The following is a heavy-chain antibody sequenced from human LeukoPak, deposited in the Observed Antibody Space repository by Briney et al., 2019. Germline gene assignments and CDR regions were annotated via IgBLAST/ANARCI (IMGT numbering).Heavy chain of an antibody. CDR1: GGSISSSNW. D-gene: IGHD3-3*01. CDR3: ARYGYDFPYYYYYGMDV. J-gene: IGHJ6*02. V-gene: IGHV4-4*02. Sequence: SGTLSLTCAVSGGSISSSNWWSWVRQPPGKGLEWIGEIYHSGSTNYNPSLKSRVTISVDKSEDQFSLKLSSVTAADTAVYYCARYGYDFPYYYYYGMDVWGQGTTVTVSS. CDR2: IYHSGST.